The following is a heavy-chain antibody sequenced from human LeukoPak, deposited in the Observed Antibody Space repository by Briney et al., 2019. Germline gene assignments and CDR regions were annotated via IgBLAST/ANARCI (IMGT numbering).Heavy chain of an antibody. CDR2: IMEDGTEK. D-gene: IGHD6-6*01. Sequence: GGSLRLSCAASGFSFRTYWMTWGRQGPGKGLEWVANIMEDGTEKYYVDSVKGRFLISRDNAKNLLYLQMNSLRAEDTAVYYCARVRYYGSSSSYNWFDPWGQGTLVTVSS. CDR3: ARVRYYGSSSSYNWFDP. J-gene: IGHJ5*02. V-gene: IGHV3-7*01. CDR1: GFSFRTYW.